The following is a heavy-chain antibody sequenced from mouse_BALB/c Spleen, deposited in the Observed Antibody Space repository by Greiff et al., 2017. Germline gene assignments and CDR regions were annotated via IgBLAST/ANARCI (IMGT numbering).Heavy chain of an antibody. CDR1: GFTFSDYG. CDR3: AREKERAMDY. Sequence: EVKVVESGGGLVQPGGSRKLSCAASGFTFSDYGMAWVRQAPGKGPEWVAFISNLAYSIYYADTVTGRFTISRENAKNTLYLEMSSLRSEDTAMYYCAREKERAMDYWGQGTSVTVSS. J-gene: IGHJ4*01. CDR2: ISNLAYSI. V-gene: IGHV5-15*02.